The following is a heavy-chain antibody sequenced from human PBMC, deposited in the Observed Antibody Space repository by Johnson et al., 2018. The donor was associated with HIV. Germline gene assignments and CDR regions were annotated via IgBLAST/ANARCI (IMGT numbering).Heavy chain of an antibody. CDR1: GFTFSSYG. D-gene: IGHD3-16*01. V-gene: IGHV3-33*01. CDR2: IWYDGSNK. Sequence: QVQLVESGGGVVQPGRSLRLSCAASGFTFSSYGMHWVRQAPGKGLEWVAVIWYDGSNKYYADSVKGRFTISRDNAKNSLYLQMNSLRAEDTAVYYCAREWGNAFDIWGQGTMVTVSS. CDR3: AREWGNAFDI. J-gene: IGHJ3*02.